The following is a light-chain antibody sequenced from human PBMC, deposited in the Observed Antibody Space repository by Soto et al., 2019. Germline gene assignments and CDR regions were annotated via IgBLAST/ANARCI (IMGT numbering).Light chain of an antibody. CDR3: LQYNDWPPKQYT. CDR2: GAF. J-gene: IGKJ2*01. V-gene: IGKV3-15*01. Sequence: EIVMTQSPATLSVSPGERVTLSCRASQSVSSDLAWYQHKPGQAPRLLIYGAFTRATTTPARFSGSGSGTEFSLSISSLQSEDFAVYYCLQYNDWPPKQYTFGQGTKLEIK. CDR1: QSVSSD.